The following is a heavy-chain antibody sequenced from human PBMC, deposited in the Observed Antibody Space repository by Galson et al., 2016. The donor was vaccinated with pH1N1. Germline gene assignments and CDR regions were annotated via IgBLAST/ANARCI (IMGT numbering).Heavy chain of an antibody. CDR3: SRDLGRLRDF. D-gene: IGHD3-16*01. J-gene: IGHJ4*02. Sequence: SVKVSCKASGYIFTSDYFHWVRQAPGQGLEWMGVIDPSSGGTTPAQKLQSLVTMTRDTSTSTVYMELRGLKSEDTAVDYCSRDLGRLRDFWGQGTPVTVSS. V-gene: IGHV1-46*03. CDR2: IDPSSGGT. CDR1: GYIFTSDY.